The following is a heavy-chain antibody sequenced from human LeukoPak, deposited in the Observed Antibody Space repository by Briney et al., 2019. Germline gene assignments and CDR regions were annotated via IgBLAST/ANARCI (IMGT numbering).Heavy chain of an antibody. J-gene: IGHJ6*03. CDR1: GGSFSGYY. V-gene: IGHV4-34*01. D-gene: IGHD3-10*01. CDR3: AREIHEYYYGSGSYYPTAYYYYYYYMDV. Sequence: PSETLSLTCAVYGGSFSGYYWSWIRQPPGKGLEWIGEINHSGSTNYNPSLKSRVTISVDTSKNQFSLKLSSVTAADTAVYYCAREIHEYYYGSGSYYPTAYYYYYYYMDVWGKGTTVTISS. CDR2: INHSGST.